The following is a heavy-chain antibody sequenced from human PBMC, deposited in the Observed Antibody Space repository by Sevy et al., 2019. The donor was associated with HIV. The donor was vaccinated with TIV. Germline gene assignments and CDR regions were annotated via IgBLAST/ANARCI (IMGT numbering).Heavy chain of an antibody. D-gene: IGHD5-12*01. Sequence: GGSLRLSCAASGFTFRRFWLTWVRQAPGKGLAWEANIKQDGSEKNYVDSVMGRFTISRDNAQNSLYLQMNSLRAEDTAAYYCARYRDDSSGFGMDVWGQGTTVTVSS. CDR2: IKQDGSEK. CDR1: GFTFRRFW. V-gene: IGHV3-7*01. J-gene: IGHJ6*02. CDR3: ARYRDDSSGFGMDV.